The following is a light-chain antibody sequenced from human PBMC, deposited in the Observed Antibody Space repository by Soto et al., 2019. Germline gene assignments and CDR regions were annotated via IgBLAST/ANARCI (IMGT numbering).Light chain of an antibody. CDR2: SNS. CDR3: STWDDSLNGLI. Sequence: QSVLAQPPSASGTPGQTVTISCSGGSSNIKTNGVSWYQQVPGAAPKLLIYSNSQRPSGAPDRFSGSKSGTSASLAIGGLQSEDEATYHCSTWDDSLNGLIFGGGTQLTVL. CDR1: SSNIKTNG. J-gene: IGLJ2*01. V-gene: IGLV1-44*01.